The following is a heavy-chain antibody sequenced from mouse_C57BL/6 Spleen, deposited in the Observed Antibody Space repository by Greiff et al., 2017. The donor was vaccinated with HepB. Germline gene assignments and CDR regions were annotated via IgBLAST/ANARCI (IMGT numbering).Heavy chain of an antibody. CDR3: ASWGNPEVYFDY. CDR1: GYAFSSSW. CDR2: IYPGDGDT. V-gene: IGHV1-82*01. J-gene: IGHJ2*01. Sequence: QVQLKQSGPELVKPGASVKISCKASGYAFSSSWMNWVKQRPGKGLEWIGRIYPGDGDTNYNGKFKGKATLTADKSSSTAYMQLSSLTSEDSAVYFCASWGNPEVYFDYWGQGTTLTVSS.